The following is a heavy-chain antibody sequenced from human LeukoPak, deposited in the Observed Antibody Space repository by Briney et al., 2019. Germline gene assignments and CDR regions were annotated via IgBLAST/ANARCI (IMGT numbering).Heavy chain of an antibody. CDR1: GFTFSDYA. CDR2: IIASGRDT. CDR3: AKDRYYYGLGYYFDY. V-gene: IGHV3-23*01. J-gene: IGHJ4*02. Sequence: TGGSLRLSCAASGFTFSDYAMNWVRQAPGKGLEWVSGIIASGRDTYYADSVKGRFTISRDTSKNTLYLQMNSLRAEDTAVYYCAKDRYYYGLGYYFDYWDQGALVTVSS. D-gene: IGHD3-10*01.